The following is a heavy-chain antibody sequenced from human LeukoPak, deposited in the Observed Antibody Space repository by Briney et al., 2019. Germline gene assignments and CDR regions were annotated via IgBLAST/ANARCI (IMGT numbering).Heavy chain of an antibody. V-gene: IGHV3-7*01. Sequence: GGSLRLSCAASGFTFSNYWMNWVRQAPGKGLECVANIKQDGREKYYVDSVKGRFTISRDNAKNSLYLQMNSLRAEDTAVYYCAELGITMIGGVWGRGTTVTISS. J-gene: IGHJ6*04. CDR3: AELGITMIGGV. D-gene: IGHD3-10*02. CDR1: GFTFSNYW. CDR2: IKQDGREK.